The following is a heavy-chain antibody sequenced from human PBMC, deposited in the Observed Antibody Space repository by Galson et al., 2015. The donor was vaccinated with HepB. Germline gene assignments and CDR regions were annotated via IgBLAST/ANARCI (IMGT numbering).Heavy chain of an antibody. Sequence: SLRLSCAASGFTFSSYWMSWVRQAPGKGLEWVANIKQDGSEKYYVDSVKGRFTISRDNAKNSLYLQMNSLRAEDTAVYYCARELGYSYGLYYYYYYMDVWGKGTTVTVSS. CDR2: IKQDGSEK. D-gene: IGHD5-18*01. CDR1: GFTFSSYW. CDR3: ARELGYSYGLYYYYYYMDV. J-gene: IGHJ6*03. V-gene: IGHV3-7*01.